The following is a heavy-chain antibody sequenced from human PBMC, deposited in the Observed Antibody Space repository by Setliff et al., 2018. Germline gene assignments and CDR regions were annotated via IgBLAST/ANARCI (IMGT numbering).Heavy chain of an antibody. CDR1: GDSLSDYY. V-gene: IGHV4-34*01. CDR3: VRESRSTWYRRDF. Sequence: SETLSLTCAVYGDSLSDYYWSWIRQAPGKGPEWIEEINHRGSTNYSPSLRSRVTMSVDTSKKQLSLKLSSVTAADTAVYYCVRESRSTWYRRDFWGQGTLVTVSS. CDR2: INHRGST. J-gene: IGHJ4*02. D-gene: IGHD6-13*01.